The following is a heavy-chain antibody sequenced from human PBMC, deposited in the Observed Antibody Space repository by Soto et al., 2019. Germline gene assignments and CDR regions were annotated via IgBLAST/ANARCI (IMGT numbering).Heavy chain of an antibody. CDR1: SGSISSSNW. CDR2: IYHSGST. J-gene: IGHJ6*03. Sequence: QVPLQESGPGLVKPSGTLSLTCAVSSGSISSSNWWSWVRQPPGKGLEWIGEIYHSGSTNYNPSLKSRVTISVDKSKNQFSLKLSSVTAADTAVYYCARLANYDILTGYYVGYYYYYYMDVWGKGTTVTVSS. V-gene: IGHV4-4*02. CDR3: ARLANYDILTGYYVGYYYYYYMDV. D-gene: IGHD3-9*01.